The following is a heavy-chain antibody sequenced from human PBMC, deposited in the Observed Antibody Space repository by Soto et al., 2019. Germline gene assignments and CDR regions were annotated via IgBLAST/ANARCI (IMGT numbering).Heavy chain of an antibody. J-gene: IGHJ4*02. V-gene: IGHV4-61*08. CDR1: GGSVSSGGYY. Sequence: PSETLCLTCTVSGGSVSSGGYYWSWIRQPPGKGLEWIGYIYYSGSTNYNPSLKSRVTISVDTSKNQFSLKLSSVTAADTAVYYCARSAGEFDYWGQGTLVTV. D-gene: IGHD3-16*01. CDR3: ARSAGEFDY. CDR2: IYYSGST.